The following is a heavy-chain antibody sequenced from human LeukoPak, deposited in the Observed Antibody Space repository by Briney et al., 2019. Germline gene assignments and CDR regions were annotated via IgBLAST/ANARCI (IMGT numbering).Heavy chain of an antibody. CDR3: ARASLAVRSIYYYYYGMDV. CDR1: GGTFSSYA. J-gene: IGHJ6*02. CDR2: IIPILGTA. D-gene: IGHD6-6*01. V-gene: IGHV1-69*13. Sequence: SVKVSCKASGGTFSSYAISWVRQAPGQGLEWMGGIIPILGTANYAQKFQGRVTITADESTSTAYMELSSLRSEDTAVYYCARASLAVRSIYYYYYGMDVWGQGTTVTVSS.